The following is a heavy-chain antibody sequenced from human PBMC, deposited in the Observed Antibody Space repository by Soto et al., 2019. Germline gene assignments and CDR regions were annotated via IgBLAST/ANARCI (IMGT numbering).Heavy chain of an antibody. CDR3: ARDRGLAGDAFDI. J-gene: IGHJ3*02. CDR2: INSDGSST. CDR1: GFTFSSYW. D-gene: IGHD2-15*01. V-gene: IGHV3-74*01. Sequence: GGSLRLSCAASGFTFSSYWMHWVRQAPGKGLVWVSRINSDGSSTSYADSVKGRFTISRNNAKNTLYLQMNSLRAEDTAVYYCARDRGLAGDAFDIWGQGTMVTVSS.